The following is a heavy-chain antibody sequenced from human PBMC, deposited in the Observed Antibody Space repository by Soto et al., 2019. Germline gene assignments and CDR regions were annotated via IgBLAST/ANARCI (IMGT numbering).Heavy chain of an antibody. D-gene: IGHD1-1*01. J-gene: IGHJ4*02. CDR2: VHHSGRP. CDR3: ARAAVRTFVS. V-gene: IGHV4-4*01. Sequence: QVHLQQSGPGLVNSSDTLSLPCAVSGDTIARQYWLTWVRHAPGKGLVGIGAVHHSGRPKYNPSLKVRVPMGVVTVSLPFCLTLPSVSAADTSRHCSARAAVRTFVSWGQGTLVNVSS. CDR1: GDTIARQYW.